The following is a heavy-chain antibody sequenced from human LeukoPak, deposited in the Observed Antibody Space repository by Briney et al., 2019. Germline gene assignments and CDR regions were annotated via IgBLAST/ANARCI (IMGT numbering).Heavy chain of an antibody. CDR1: SASINSYY. D-gene: IGHD2-2*01. J-gene: IGHJ4*02. V-gene: IGHV4-59*08. CDR2: ISHSGNT. Sequence: SETLSLTCTVSSASINSYYWSWIRQPPGKGLEWVACISHSGNTNYNPSLKTRVTISADTSKSQISLKLTSVTAADTATYYCARHHSTDPFDYWGQGTPVTVSS. CDR3: ARHHSTDPFDY.